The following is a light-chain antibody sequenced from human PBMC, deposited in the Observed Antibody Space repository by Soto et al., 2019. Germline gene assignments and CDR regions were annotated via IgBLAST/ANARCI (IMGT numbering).Light chain of an antibody. CDR1: QSVSNN. V-gene: IGKV3-15*01. Sequence: EMTQSPDTVSASPTQRATLSCRASQSVSNNLAWYQQKAGQAPRLRIYGASTRATGIPARFSGSGSGTEFTLTITSLQSEDFAVYYCQQYKNWWTFGQGTKVDI. CDR3: QQYKNWWT. J-gene: IGKJ1*01. CDR2: GAS.